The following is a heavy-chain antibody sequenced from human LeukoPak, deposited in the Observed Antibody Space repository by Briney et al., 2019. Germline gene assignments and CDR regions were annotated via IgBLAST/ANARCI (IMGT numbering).Heavy chain of an antibody. D-gene: IGHD2-2*01. CDR2: SNWNGGST. Sequence: GGSLRLSCAASGFTFDDYGMSWVRQAPQKGLEWGSGSNWNGGSTGYADSVKGRFTISRDNAKNSLYLQMNSLRAEDTAVYYCARVGPRGVVVPAAIAVYYYYRMDVWGQGTTVTVSS. CDR1: GFTFDDYG. CDR3: ARVGPRGVVVPAAIAVYYYYRMDV. V-gene: IGHV3-20*04. J-gene: IGHJ6*02.